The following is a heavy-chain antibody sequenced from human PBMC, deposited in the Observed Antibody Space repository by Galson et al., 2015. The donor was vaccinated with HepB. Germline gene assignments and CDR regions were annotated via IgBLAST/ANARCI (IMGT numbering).Heavy chain of an antibody. CDR1: GYTFTKHA. D-gene: IGHD3-9*01. CDR3: VRDNYFEGATTFDC. Sequence: SVKVSCKASGYTFTKHAINWLRQAPGQGLEWMGWIDTNTGNPTYAQGFTGRFVFSLDTSVSTAYLQINSLEAEDTAVYYCVRDNYFEGATTFDCWGQGTLVTVSS. V-gene: IGHV7-4-1*02. CDR2: IDTNTGNP. J-gene: IGHJ4*02.